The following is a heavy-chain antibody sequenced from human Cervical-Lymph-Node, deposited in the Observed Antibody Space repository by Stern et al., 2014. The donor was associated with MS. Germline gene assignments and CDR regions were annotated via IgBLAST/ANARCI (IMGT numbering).Heavy chain of an antibody. CDR2: ISSGGSYI. Sequence: EMQLVESGGGLVKPGGFLRLSCAASGFTFSSYSMNWVRQAPGKGLEWVASISSGGSYIYYADSLKGRFTISRDNAKNSLYLQMNSLRAEDTAVYYCARGRGGNYRYYFDYWGQGTLVTVSS. V-gene: IGHV3-21*01. D-gene: IGHD4-23*01. J-gene: IGHJ4*02. CDR3: ARGRGGNYRYYFDY. CDR1: GFTFSSYS.